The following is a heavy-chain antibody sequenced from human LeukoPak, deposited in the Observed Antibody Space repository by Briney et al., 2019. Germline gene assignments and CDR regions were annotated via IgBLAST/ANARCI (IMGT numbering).Heavy chain of an antibody. V-gene: IGHV1-18*01. CDR2: ISAYNGNT. D-gene: IGHD5-12*01. CDR1: GYTFTSYD. CDR3: ARVVLSGYDRNRHYYYYGMDV. Sequence: ASVKVSCKASGYTFTSYDINWVRQATGQGLEWMGWISAYNGNTNYAQKLQGRVTMTTDTSTSTAYMELRSLRSDDTAVYYCARVVLSGYDRNRHYYYYGMDVWGQGTTVTVSS. J-gene: IGHJ6*02.